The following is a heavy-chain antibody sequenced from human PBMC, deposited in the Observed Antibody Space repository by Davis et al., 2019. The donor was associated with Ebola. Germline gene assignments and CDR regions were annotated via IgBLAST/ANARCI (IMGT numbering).Heavy chain of an antibody. CDR3: AKAFRSYSYYGIHI. V-gene: IGHV3-30*18. CDR1: GFNFSSIG. D-gene: IGHD1-14*01. CDR2: IPHDGSNK. Sequence: GESLKISCAASGFNFSSIGMHWGSQVQGKGLERVAIIPHDGSNKYYADSVKGRFTISRDNSKNTLYLQMNSLRAEDTAVYYCAKAFRSYSYYGIHIWGTVSTVTVSS. J-gene: IGHJ6*04.